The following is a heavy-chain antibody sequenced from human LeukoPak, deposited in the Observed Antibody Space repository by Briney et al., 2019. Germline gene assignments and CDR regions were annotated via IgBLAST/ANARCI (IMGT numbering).Heavy chain of an antibody. J-gene: IGHJ5*02. D-gene: IGHD3-22*01. V-gene: IGHV3-21*01. CDR1: GFTFSSYS. Sequence: GGSLRLSCAASGFTFSSYSMNWVRQAPGKGPEWVSSISSSSSYIYYADSVKGRFTISRDNAKNSLYLQMNSLRAEDTAVYYCARDSDYYDSSGYYLNWFDPWGQGTLVTVSS. CDR3: ARDSDYYDSSGYYLNWFDP. CDR2: ISSSSSYI.